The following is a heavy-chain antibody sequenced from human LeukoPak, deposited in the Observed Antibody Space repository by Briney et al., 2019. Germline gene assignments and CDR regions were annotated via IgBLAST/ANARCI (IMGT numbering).Heavy chain of an antibody. D-gene: IGHD3-10*01. Sequence: GGSLRLSCAASGFTFSSYAMSWVRQAPGKGLEWVSAISGSGGSTYYADSVKGRFIISRDNSKNTLYLQMNSLRAEDTAVYYCAKSPIAFGEPTNWFDPWGQGTLVTVSS. CDR3: AKSPIAFGEPTNWFDP. V-gene: IGHV3-23*01. J-gene: IGHJ5*02. CDR2: ISGSGGST. CDR1: GFTFSSYA.